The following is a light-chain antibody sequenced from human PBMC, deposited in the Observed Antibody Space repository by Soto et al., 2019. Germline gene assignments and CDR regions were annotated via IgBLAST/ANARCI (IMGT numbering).Light chain of an antibody. Sequence: EIVLTQSPGTLSLSPGERATLSGRASQSVSSSFLAWYQQKVGQAPRLLIYGASSRATGIPDRFSGSGSGTDFTLTISRLEPEDFAVYYCQQYGSSPRTFGRGTRLEIK. V-gene: IGKV3-20*01. CDR3: QQYGSSPRT. J-gene: IGKJ5*01. CDR1: QSVSSSF. CDR2: GAS.